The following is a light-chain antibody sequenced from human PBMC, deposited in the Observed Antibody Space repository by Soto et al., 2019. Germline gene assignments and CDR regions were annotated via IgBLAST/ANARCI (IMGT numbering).Light chain of an antibody. V-gene: IGKV3-15*01. CDR1: ESVRSN. CDR3: QQYNTWPLS. J-gene: IGKJ3*01. Sequence: EIVMTQSPATLSVSPGERATLSCRASESVRSNLAWYQQKPGQAPRLLIYGASTRATGIPARFSGSGSGTEFPLTISSLQSEDFAVYYCQQYNTWPLSFGPGTKVDIK. CDR2: GAS.